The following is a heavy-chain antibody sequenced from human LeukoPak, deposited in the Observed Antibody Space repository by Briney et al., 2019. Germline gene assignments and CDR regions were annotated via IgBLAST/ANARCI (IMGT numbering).Heavy chain of an antibody. CDR1: GYSFTSYW. V-gene: IGHV5-51*01. CDR3: ARVSPDTAMVMRPYYFDY. J-gene: IGHJ4*02. D-gene: IGHD5-18*01. CDR2: IYPGDSDT. Sequence: GESLKISCKGSGYSFTSYWIGWVRQMPGKGLEWMGIIYPGDSDTRYSPSFQGQVTISADKSISTAYLQWSSLKASDTAMYYRARVSPDTAMVMRPYYFDYWGQGTLVTVSS.